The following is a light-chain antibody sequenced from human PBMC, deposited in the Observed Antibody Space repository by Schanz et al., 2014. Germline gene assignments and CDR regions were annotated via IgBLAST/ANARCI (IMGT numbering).Light chain of an antibody. J-gene: IGLJ1*01. Sequence: QSALTQPRSVSGSPGQSVTISCTGTSSDVGGYNFVSWYQQHPGKAPKLIIYEVSKRPSGVSNRFSGSKSGNTASLTISGLQAEDEADYYCCSYAGSGLYVFGTGTKLTVL. CDR2: EVS. V-gene: IGLV2-23*02. CDR3: CSYAGSGLYV. CDR1: SSDVGGYNF.